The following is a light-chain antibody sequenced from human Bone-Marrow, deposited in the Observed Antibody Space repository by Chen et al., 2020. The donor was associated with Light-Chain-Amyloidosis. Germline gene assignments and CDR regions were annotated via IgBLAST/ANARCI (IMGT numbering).Light chain of an antibody. V-gene: IGKV1-39*01. CDR2: GAS. CDR3: QQSYSTPPL. CDR1: QSIGST. Sequence: DTQKTQSPSSLSESVGDRVPITCRASQSIGSTLNWYQQKPGKAPKLLIYGASSLQSGDPSRFSGSGSGTDFTLTITSLQPEDFATYYCQQSYSTPPLFGQGTKLEIK. J-gene: IGKJ2*01.